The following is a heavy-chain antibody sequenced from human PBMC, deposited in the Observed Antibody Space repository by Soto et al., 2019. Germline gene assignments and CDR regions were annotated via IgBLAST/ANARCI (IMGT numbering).Heavy chain of an antibody. Sequence: SETLSLTCTVSGGSISNYYWSWIRQPPGKGLEWIGEINYSGSTNYNPSLKSRVTISVDTSKNQFSLKLSSVTAADTAVYYCARYIVVVVAATKDAFDIWGQGTMVTVSS. CDR3: ARYIVVVVAATKDAFDI. CDR2: INYSGST. D-gene: IGHD2-15*01. CDR1: GGSISNYY. V-gene: IGHV4-59*12. J-gene: IGHJ3*02.